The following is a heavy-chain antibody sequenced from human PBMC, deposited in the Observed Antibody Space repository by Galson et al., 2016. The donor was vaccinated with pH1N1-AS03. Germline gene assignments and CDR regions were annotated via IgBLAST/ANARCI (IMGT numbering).Heavy chain of an antibody. CDR1: GYTFSRYY. D-gene: IGHD3-10*01. CDR2: IDPSIGST. V-gene: IGHV1-46*01. CDR3: ARDWFGNLHFDY. J-gene: IGHJ4*02. Sequence: SVKVSCKASGYTFSRYYMHWLRQAPGQGPEWMGVIDPSIGSTTYAQKFQGRVTMTRDTATTTAYMELSSLRSDDTAVHYCARDWFGNLHFDYWGQGTLVTVSS.